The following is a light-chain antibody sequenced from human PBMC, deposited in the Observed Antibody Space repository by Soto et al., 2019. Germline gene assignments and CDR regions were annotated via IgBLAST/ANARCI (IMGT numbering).Light chain of an antibody. V-gene: IGLV2-14*01. J-gene: IGLJ1*01. CDR1: SSDVGGYNY. CDR3: SSYTSSSNTLEV. Sequence: QSVLTQPASVSGSPGQSITISCTGTSSDVGGYNYVSWYQQHPGKAPKLMIYEVSNRPSGVSNRFSGSKSGNTASLTISGLQAEDEGDYYCSSYTSSSNTLEVFGSGTKLTVL. CDR2: EVS.